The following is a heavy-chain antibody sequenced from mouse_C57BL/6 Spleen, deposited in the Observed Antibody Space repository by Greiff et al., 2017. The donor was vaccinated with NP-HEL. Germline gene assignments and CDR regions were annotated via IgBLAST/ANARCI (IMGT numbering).Heavy chain of an antibody. D-gene: IGHD2-4*01. Sequence: EVMLVESEGGLVQPGSSMKLSCTASGFTFSDYYMAWVRQVPEKGLEWVANINYDGSSTYYLDSLKSRFIISRDNAKNILYLQMSSLKSEDTATYYCARDHYDYDGCDDWGKGTTLTVSS. CDR3: ARDHYDYDGCDD. CDR2: INYDGSST. V-gene: IGHV5-16*01. CDR1: GFTFSDYY. J-gene: IGHJ2*01.